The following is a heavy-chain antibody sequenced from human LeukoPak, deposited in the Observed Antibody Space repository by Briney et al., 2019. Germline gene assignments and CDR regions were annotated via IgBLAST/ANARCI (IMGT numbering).Heavy chain of an antibody. V-gene: IGHV3-9*01. CDR2: ISWNSGSI. D-gene: IGHD4-17*01. Sequence: GRSLRLSCAASGFTFDDYAMHWVRQAPGKGLEWVSGISWNSGSIGYADSVKGRFTISRDNSKNTLYLQMNSLRAEDTAVYYCAKPPPMTTVTSFFDYWGQGTLVTVSS. CDR3: AKPPPMTTVTSFFDY. J-gene: IGHJ4*02. CDR1: GFTFDDYA.